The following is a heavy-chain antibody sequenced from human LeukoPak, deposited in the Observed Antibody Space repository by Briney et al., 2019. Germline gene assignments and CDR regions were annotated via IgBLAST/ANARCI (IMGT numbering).Heavy chain of an antibody. CDR1: GGSISSGSYY. Sequence: ASETLSLTCTVSGGSISSGSYYWSWIRQPAGKGLEWIGRIYTSGSTNYNPSLKSRVTISVDTSKNQFSLKLSSVTAADTAVYYCARDSGSYYGRVDYWGQGTLVTVSS. CDR3: ARDSGSYYGRVDY. CDR2: IYTSGST. J-gene: IGHJ4*02. D-gene: IGHD1-26*01. V-gene: IGHV4-61*02.